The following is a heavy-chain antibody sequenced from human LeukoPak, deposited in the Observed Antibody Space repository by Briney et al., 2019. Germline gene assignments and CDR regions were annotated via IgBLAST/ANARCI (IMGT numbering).Heavy chain of an antibody. D-gene: IGHD6-13*01. CDR2: ISGSGGST. CDR3: AKNGNGGQLVLSPYYFDY. J-gene: IGHJ4*02. CDR1: GFTFSSYA. Sequence: GGSLRLSCAASGFTFSSYAMSWVRQAPGKGLEWVPAISGSGGSTYYADSVKGRFTISRDNSKNTLYLQMNSLRAEDTAVYYCAKNGNGGQLVLSPYYFDYWGQGTLVTVSS. V-gene: IGHV3-23*01.